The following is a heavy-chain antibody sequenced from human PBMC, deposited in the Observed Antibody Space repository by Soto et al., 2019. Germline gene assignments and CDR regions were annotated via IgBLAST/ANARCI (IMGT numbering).Heavy chain of an antibody. CDR3: AHAPRIAVTTNWFDP. D-gene: IGHD6-19*01. CDR1: GFSLSTSEVG. V-gene: IGHV2-5*02. J-gene: IGHJ5*02. Sequence: QITLKESGPTLVKPTQTLTLTCTFSGFSLSTSEVGVGWIRQPPGKALQWLALIYWDDDKRYSPSLKSRLTITKDTSKNQVVLTMTNMDPVDTATYYCAHAPRIAVTTNWFDPWGQGILVTVSS. CDR2: IYWDDDK.